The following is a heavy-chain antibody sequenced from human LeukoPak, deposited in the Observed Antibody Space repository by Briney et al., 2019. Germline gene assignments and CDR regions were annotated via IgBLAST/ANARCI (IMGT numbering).Heavy chain of an antibody. CDR2: INSDGSST. V-gene: IGHV3-74*01. CDR1: GFTFSSYW. CDR3: ARDSWESGLDYFDY. Sequence: GGSLRLSCAASGFTFSSYWMHWVRQAPGKGLIWVSRINSDGSSTSYADSVKGRFSISRDNAKNTLYLQMNSLRAEDTAVYYCARDSWESGLDYFDYWGQGTLVTVSS. J-gene: IGHJ4*02. D-gene: IGHD1-26*01.